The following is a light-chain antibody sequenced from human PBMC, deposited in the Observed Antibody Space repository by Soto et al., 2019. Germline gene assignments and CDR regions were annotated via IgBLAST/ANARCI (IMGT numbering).Light chain of an antibody. V-gene: IGKV3-11*01. CDR3: QQHINWPLT. J-gene: IGKJ4*01. CDR1: QSVDIS. Sequence: EIVLTQSPATLSVSPGERVTPSCRASQSVDISLAWYQQKPGQAPRLLIYEASNRATGIPARFSGSGSGADFTLTISSLEPEDFALYYCQQHINWPLTFGGGTKVDIK. CDR2: EAS.